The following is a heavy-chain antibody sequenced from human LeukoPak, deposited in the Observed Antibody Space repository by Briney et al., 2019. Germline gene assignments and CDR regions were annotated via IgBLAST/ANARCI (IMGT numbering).Heavy chain of an antibody. Sequence: PGGSLRLSCVASGFTFSSYAMSWVRQAPGKGLEWVSSIXXXXGSTYYADSVQGRFTISRDNSKNTVYLQMNSLRAEDTAVYYCAKDTRRYCSGGSCSSNWFDPWGQGTLVTVSS. D-gene: IGHD2-15*01. J-gene: IGHJ5*02. CDR3: AKDTRRYCSGGSCSSNWFDP. CDR1: GFTFSSYA. V-gene: IGHV3-23*01. CDR2: IXXXXGST.